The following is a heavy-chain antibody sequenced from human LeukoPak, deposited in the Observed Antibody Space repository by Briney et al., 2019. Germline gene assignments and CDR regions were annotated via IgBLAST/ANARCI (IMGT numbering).Heavy chain of an antibody. D-gene: IGHD4-23*01. CDR2: IYHSGST. CDR1: GYSISSGYY. V-gene: IGHV4-38-2*02. J-gene: IGHJ4*02. CDR3: ARASTTVVTPGTLFDY. Sequence: SETLSPTCTVSGYSISSGYYWGWIRQPPGKGLEWIGSIYHSGSTYYNPSLKSRVTISVDTSKNQFSLKLSSVTAADTAVYYRARASTTVVTPGTLFDYWGQGTLVTVSS.